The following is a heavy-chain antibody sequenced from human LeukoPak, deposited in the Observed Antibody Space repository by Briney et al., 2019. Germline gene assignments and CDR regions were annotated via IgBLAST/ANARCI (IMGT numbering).Heavy chain of an antibody. CDR2: ISSTSNTI. D-gene: IGHD2-2*01. CDR1: GFIFSNYS. J-gene: IGHJ4*02. Sequence: GGFLRLSCAASGFIFSNYSMNWVRQAPGKGLEWVSWISSTSNTIYYADSVKGRFTISRDNAKNSLDLQMNSLRDEDTAVYYCARPSRSTGPAYWGQGTLVTVSS. CDR3: ARPSRSTGPAY. V-gene: IGHV3-48*02.